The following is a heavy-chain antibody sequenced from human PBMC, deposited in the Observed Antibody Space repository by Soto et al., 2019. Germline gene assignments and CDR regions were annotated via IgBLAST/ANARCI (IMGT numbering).Heavy chain of an antibody. D-gene: IGHD2-2*01. CDR3: ARQSAYPAPLDY. CDR2: IYYSGST. Sequence: SETLSLTCTVSGGSISSYYWGWIRQPPGKGLEWIGYIYYSGSTNYNPSLKSRVTISVDTSKNQFSLKLSSVTAADTAVYYCARQSAYPAPLDYWGQGTLVTVSS. V-gene: IGHV4-59*08. J-gene: IGHJ4*02. CDR1: GGSISSYY.